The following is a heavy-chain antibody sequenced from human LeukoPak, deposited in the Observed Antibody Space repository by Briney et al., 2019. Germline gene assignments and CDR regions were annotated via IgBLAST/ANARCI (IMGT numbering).Heavy chain of an antibody. V-gene: IGHV5-51*01. J-gene: IGHJ3*02. D-gene: IGHD3-10*01. CDR1: GYSFTSYW. CDR3: ARHFHYYASGDRGDAFDI. Sequence: GESLKISCKGSGYSFTSYWIGWVRQMPGKGLEWMGIIYPGDSDTRYSPSFQGQVTISADKSISTAYLQWSSLKASDTAMYYCARHFHYYASGDRGDAFDIWGQGTMVTVSS. CDR2: IYPGDSDT.